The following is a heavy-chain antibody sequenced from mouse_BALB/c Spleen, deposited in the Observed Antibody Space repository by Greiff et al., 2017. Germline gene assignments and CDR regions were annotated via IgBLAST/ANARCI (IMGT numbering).Heavy chain of an antibody. CDR2: ILPGSGST. J-gene: IGHJ4*01. D-gene: IGHD2-12*01. V-gene: IGHV1-9*01. CDR3: ASKRRDYAMDY. Sequence: QVHVKQSGAELMKPGASVKISCKATGYTFSSYWIEWVKQRPGHGLEWIGEILPGSGSTNYNEKFKGKATFTADTSSNTAYMQLSSLTSEDSAVYYCASKRRDYAMDYWGQGTSVTVSS. CDR1: GYTFSSYW.